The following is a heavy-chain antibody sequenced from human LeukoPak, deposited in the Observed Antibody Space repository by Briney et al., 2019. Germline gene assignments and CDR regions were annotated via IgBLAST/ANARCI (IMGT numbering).Heavy chain of an antibody. Sequence: SETLSLTCAVYGGSFSDYYWTWIRQPPGKGLEWIGEINRSGSTNYNPSLKSRVTISVDTSKNQFSLKLSSVTAADTAVYYCARDLRSYDFWSGYFNWFDPWGQGTLVTVSS. D-gene: IGHD3-3*01. V-gene: IGHV4-34*01. J-gene: IGHJ5*02. CDR2: INRSGST. CDR3: ARDLRSYDFWSGYFNWFDP. CDR1: GGSFSDYY.